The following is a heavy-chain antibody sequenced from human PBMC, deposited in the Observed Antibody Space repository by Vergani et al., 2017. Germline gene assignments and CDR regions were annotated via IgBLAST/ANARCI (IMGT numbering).Heavy chain of an antibody. CDR2: ISSSSSYI. Sequence: VQLVESGGGLVKPGGSLRLSCAASGFTFSSYSMNWVRQAPGKGLEWVSSISSSSSYIYYADSVKGRFTISRDNAKNSLYLQMNSLRAEDTAVYYCARDSGYDFGYFDYWGQGTLVTVSS. CDR3: ARDSGYDFGYFDY. D-gene: IGHD5-12*01. J-gene: IGHJ4*02. V-gene: IGHV3-21*01. CDR1: GFTFSSYS.